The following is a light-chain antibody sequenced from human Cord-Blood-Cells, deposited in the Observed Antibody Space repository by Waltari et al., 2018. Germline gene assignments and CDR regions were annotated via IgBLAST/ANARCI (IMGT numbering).Light chain of an antibody. CDR2: EGS. J-gene: IGLJ3*02. CDR1: STDVCSYNL. V-gene: IGLV2-23*01. CDR3: CSYAGSSTWV. Sequence: QSALTQPASVSRSPGQSIPISCTGTSTDVCSYNLVSWYQQHPGKAPKLMVYEGSKRPSGVSNRFSGSKSGNTASLTISGLQAEDEADYYCCSYAGSSTWVFGGGTKLTVL.